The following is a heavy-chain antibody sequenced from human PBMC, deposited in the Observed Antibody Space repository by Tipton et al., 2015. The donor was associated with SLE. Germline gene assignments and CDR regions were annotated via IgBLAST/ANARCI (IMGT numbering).Heavy chain of an antibody. Sequence: TLSLTCTVSGGSIISSSYYWGWIRQPPGKGLEWIGSIYYSGSTYYNPSLKSRVTISVDTSKNQFSLKLSSVTAADTAVYYCASYGGSSWGDAFDIWGQGTMVTVSS. D-gene: IGHD6-13*01. CDR2: IYYSGST. J-gene: IGHJ3*02. CDR3: ASYGGSSWGDAFDI. CDR1: GGSIISSSYY. V-gene: IGHV4-39*07.